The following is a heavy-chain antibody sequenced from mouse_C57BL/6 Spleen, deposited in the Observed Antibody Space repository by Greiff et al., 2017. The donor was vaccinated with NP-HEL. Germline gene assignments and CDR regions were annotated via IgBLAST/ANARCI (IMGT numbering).Heavy chain of an antibody. CDR3: ARFLRLLPV. D-gene: IGHD2-3*01. CDR2: IYPGSGST. Sequence: QVHVKQPGAELVKPGASVKMSCKASGYTFTSYWITWVKQRPGQGLEWIGDIYPGSGSTNYNEKFKSKATLTVDTSSSTAYMQLSSLTSEDSAVYYCARFLRLLPVWGQGTTLTVSS. V-gene: IGHV1-55*01. J-gene: IGHJ2*01. CDR1: GYTFTSYW.